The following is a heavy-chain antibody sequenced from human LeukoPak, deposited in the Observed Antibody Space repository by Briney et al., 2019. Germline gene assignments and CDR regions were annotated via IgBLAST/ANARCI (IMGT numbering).Heavy chain of an antibody. D-gene: IGHD3-16*01. V-gene: IGHV3-23*01. CDR3: AKSRGISAGPSYYYYSLDV. J-gene: IGHJ6*02. CDR2: ISGSGGIT. Sequence: GGSLRLSCAASEFTFRSYAMNWVRQAPGKGLEWVSAISGSGGITYYADSVKGRFSISRDNSKDTLYLQMNSLRVEDTAVYFCAKSRGISAGPSYYYYSLDVWGRGTTVTVSS. CDR1: EFTFRSYA.